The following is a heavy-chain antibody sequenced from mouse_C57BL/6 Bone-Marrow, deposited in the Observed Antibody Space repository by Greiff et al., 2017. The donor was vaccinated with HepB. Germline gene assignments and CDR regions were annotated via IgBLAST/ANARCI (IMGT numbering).Heavy chain of an antibody. Sequence: QVQLQQPGAELVRPGTSVKLSCKASGYTFTSYWMHWVKQRPGQGLEWIGVIDPSDSYTNYNQKFKGKATLTVDTSSSTAYMQLSSLTSEDSAVYYCAGRYDYDAGRGGFDVWGTGTTVTVSS. J-gene: IGHJ1*03. D-gene: IGHD2-4*01. CDR2: IDPSDSYT. V-gene: IGHV1-59*01. CDR1: GYTFTSYW. CDR3: AGRYDYDAGRGGFDV.